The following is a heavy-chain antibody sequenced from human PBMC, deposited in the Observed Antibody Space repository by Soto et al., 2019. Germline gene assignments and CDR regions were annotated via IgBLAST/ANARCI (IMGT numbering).Heavy chain of an antibody. CDR1: GFSFSSYW. D-gene: IGHD2-15*01. CDR2: IKQDGSQK. J-gene: IGHJ5*02. Sequence: GGSLSLSCAASGFSFSSYWMSWVRQAPGKGLQWVANIKQDGSQKYYVDSVKGRFTIYRDNAKNSLYLQMNSLRAEDTAIYYCARPYCSGGSCYNWFDPWGQGTLVTVSS. V-gene: IGHV3-7*03. CDR3: ARPYCSGGSCYNWFDP.